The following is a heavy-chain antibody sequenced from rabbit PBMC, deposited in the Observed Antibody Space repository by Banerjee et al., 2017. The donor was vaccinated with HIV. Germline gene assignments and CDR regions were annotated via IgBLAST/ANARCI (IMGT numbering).Heavy chain of an antibody. Sequence: QSLEESGGDLVKPGASLTLTCTASGLDFSSSYWICWARQAPGKGLEWIACIYAGSSGDTDYANWAKGRFTISRASSTTVTLQMTSLTAADTATYFCARSTSGYDIGDLWGPGTLVTVS. CDR2: IYAGSSGDT. J-gene: IGHJ4*01. CDR1: GLDFSSSYW. V-gene: IGHV1S40*01. D-gene: IGHD1-1*01. CDR3: ARSTSGYDIGDL.